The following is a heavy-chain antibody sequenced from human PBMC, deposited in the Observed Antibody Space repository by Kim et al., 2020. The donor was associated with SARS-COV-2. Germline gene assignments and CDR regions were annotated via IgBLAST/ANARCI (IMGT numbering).Heavy chain of an antibody. Sequence: SGPTLVNATQTLTLTCSFSGTSLTASGEGVSWIRQPPGKALEWLALIYWDDDQRYSPSLKTRLTITKDTSKNHVVLTMTNVDPVDTATYYCAHSFIRDSYSTAWLFDSFDVWGRGTVVTVSS. J-gene: IGHJ3*01. CDR3: AHSFIRDSYSTAWLFDSFDV. CDR1: GTSLTASGEG. CDR2: IYWDDDQ. D-gene: IGHD6-19*01. V-gene: IGHV2-5*02.